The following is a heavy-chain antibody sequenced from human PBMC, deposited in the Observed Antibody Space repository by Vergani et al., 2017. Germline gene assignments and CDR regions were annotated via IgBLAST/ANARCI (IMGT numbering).Heavy chain of an antibody. CDR1: GFTFSSYA. V-gene: IGHV1-69*01. Sequence: QVQLVQSGAEVKKPGSSVKVSCKASGFTFSSYAISWVRQAPGQGLEWMGGVIPIFGTANYAQKFQGRVTITADDSTSTAYMELSSLRSEDTAVYYCARGDRDSGYDSEADAFDIGGQGTMVTVSS. J-gene: IGHJ3*02. D-gene: IGHD5-12*01. CDR3: ARGDRDSGYDSEADAFDI. CDR2: VIPIFGTA.